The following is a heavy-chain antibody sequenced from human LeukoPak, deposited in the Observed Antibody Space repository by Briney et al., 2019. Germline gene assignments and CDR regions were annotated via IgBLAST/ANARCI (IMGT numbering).Heavy chain of an antibody. CDR2: IYPDDPDT. Sequence: GESLKISCKGSGYSFSDYWIGWVRQMPGKGPEWMGIIYPDDPDTRYSPSFQGQVTISADKSITTAYLQWSSLKASDTAIYYCARPLEMATITSLNYWGQGTLVTVSS. D-gene: IGHD5-24*01. CDR1: GYSFSDYW. CDR3: ARPLEMATITSLNY. J-gene: IGHJ4*02. V-gene: IGHV5-51*01.